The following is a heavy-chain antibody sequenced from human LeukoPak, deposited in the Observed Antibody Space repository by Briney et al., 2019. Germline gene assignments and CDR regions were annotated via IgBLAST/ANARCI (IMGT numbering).Heavy chain of an antibody. CDR2: ISWDGGST. D-gene: IGHD3-22*01. Sequence: GGSLRLSCAASGFTFDDYAMHWVRQAPGKGLEWVSLISWDGGSTYYADSVKGRFTISRDNAKNSLYLQMNSLRAEDTAVYYCARGPTYYYDSSGGKGFDYWGQGTLVTVSS. V-gene: IGHV3-43D*03. CDR3: ARGPTYYYDSSGGKGFDY. CDR1: GFTFDDYA. J-gene: IGHJ4*02.